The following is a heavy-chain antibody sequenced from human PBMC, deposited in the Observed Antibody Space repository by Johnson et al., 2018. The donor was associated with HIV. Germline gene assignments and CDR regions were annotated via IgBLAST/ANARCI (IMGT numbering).Heavy chain of an antibody. Sequence: QMQLVESGGGVVQPGGSLRLSCAASGFTFRSYAMHWVRQAPGKGLEWVAVISYDGSNKYYADSVKGRFTISRDNSKNTLYLQMNSLRAEDTAVYYCARRSGYAFDIWGQGTMVTVSS. CDR1: GFTFRSYA. CDR3: ARRSGYAFDI. J-gene: IGHJ3*02. CDR2: ISYDGSNK. V-gene: IGHV3-30*14. D-gene: IGHD1-1*01.